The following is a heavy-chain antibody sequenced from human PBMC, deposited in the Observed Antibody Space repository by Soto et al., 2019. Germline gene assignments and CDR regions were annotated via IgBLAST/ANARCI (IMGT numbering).Heavy chain of an antibody. V-gene: IGHV4-30-4*01. CDR1: GGSITSSEYS. J-gene: IGHJ4*02. CDR3: ARDRHDYGGNGIFDY. D-gene: IGHD4-17*01. CDR2: IYYSGRT. Sequence: SETLSVTCNVCGGSITSSEYSWNLILQAPGKGLEWIEYIYYSGRTYYNPSLKSRVTISVDTSKNKCYLKLSSVTAEDTAVYYCARDRHDYGGNGIFDYWGQGTLVTSPQ.